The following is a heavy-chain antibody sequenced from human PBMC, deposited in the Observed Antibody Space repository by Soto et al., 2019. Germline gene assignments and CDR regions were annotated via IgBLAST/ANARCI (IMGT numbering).Heavy chain of an antibody. Sequence: GGSLRLSCAASGFTFSNAWMNWVRQAPGKGLEWVGRIKSKTDGGTTDYAAPVKGRFTISRDDSKNTLYLQMNSLKTEDTAFFYFTTATNSGRYHIGSDYWGQGTLVTVSS. V-gene: IGHV3-15*07. J-gene: IGHJ4*02. CDR1: GFTFSNAW. CDR3: TTATNSGRYHIGSDY. D-gene: IGHD1-26*01. CDR2: IKSKTDGGTT.